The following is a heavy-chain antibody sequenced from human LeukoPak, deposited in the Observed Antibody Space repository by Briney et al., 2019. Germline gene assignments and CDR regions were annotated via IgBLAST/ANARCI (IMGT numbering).Heavy chain of an antibody. CDR1: GGSISSSSYY. CDR2: IYYSGST. CDR3: ARLNGYSSSWYRGTNFDY. D-gene: IGHD6-13*01. V-gene: IGHV4-39*01. J-gene: IGHJ4*02. Sequence: SETLSLTCTVSGGSISSSSYYWGWIRQPPGKGLEWIGSIYYSGSTYYNPSLKSRVTISVDTSKNQFSIKLSSVTAADTDVYYCARLNGYSSSWYRGTNFDYWGQGTLVTVSS.